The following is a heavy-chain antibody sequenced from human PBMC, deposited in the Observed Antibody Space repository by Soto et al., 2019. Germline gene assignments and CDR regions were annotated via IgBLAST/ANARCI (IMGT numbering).Heavy chain of an antibody. D-gene: IGHD6-6*01. V-gene: IGHV1-69*12. J-gene: IGHJ2*01. Sequence: QVQLVQSGAEVKKPGSSVKVSCKASGGTFSSYAISWVRQAPGQGLEWMGGIIPIFGTANYAQKFQGRVTITADESTSTAYMELSSLRSEDTAVYYCARGHPAGQQLVPNWYFDLWGRGTLVTVSS. CDR2: IIPIFGTA. CDR1: GGTFSSYA. CDR3: ARGHPAGQQLVPNWYFDL.